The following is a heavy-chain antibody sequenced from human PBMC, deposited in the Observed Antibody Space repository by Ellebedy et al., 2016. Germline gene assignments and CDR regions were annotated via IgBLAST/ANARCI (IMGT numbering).Heavy chain of an antibody. V-gene: IGHV1-46*01. CDR2: INPSGGST. D-gene: IGHD4-17*01. J-gene: IGHJ2*01. CDR1: RYTFTSYY. CDR3: ARAQPPTTVTVYWYFDL. Sequence: ASVKVSXKASRYTFTSYYMHWVRQAPGQGLEWMGIINPSGGSTSYAQKFQGRVTMTRDTSTSTVYMELSSLRSEDTAVYYCARAQPPTTVTVYWYFDLWGRGTLVTVSS.